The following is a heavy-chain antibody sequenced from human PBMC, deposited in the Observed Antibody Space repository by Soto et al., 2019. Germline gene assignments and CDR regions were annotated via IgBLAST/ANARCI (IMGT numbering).Heavy chain of an antibody. CDR3: ARERYCSGGSCPQEFDP. J-gene: IGHJ5*02. V-gene: IGHV4-30-4*01. CDR2: IYYSGST. D-gene: IGHD2-15*01. Sequence: SETLSLTCTVSGGSISSGDYYWSWIRQPPGKGLEWIGYIYYSGSTYYNPSLKSRVTISVDTSKNQFSLKLSSVTAADTAVYYCARERYCSGGSCPQEFDPWGQGTLVTVSS. CDR1: GGSISSGDYY.